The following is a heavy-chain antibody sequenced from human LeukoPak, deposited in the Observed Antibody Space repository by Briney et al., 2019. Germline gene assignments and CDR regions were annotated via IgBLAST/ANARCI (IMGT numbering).Heavy chain of an antibody. CDR3: ARGGRVHYYYMDV. V-gene: IGHV3-11*01. Sequence: PGGSLRLSCAASGFTFSDYYMSWIRQAPGKGPEWVSYISSSGSTIYYADSVKGRFTISRDNAKNSLYLQMNSLRAEDTAVYHCARGGRVHYYYMDVWGKGTTVTVSS. J-gene: IGHJ6*03. CDR2: ISSSGSTI. CDR1: GFTFSDYY. D-gene: IGHD1-1*01.